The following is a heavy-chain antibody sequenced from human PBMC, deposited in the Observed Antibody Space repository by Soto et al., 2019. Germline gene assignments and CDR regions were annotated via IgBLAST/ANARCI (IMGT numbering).Heavy chain of an antibody. Sequence: QVQLVQSGAEVKKPGASGKVSCKASGYTFTSYYMHWVRLAPGQGLECMGIINHDGGGTSYAQQFQGRVIMTRDTSTSTVYMEKSSLRTEDTAVYYCPVGGNDLCRDVWCQGTPVTVS. CDR2: INHDGGGT. V-gene: IGHV1-46*01. CDR1: GYTFTSYY. J-gene: IGHJ6*02. CDR3: PVGGNDLCRDV. D-gene: IGHD1-1*01.